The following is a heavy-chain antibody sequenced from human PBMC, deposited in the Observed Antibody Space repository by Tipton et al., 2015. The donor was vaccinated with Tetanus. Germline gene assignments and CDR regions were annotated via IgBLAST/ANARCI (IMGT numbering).Heavy chain of an antibody. CDR3: ARHNRVLWFGELSDAFDI. D-gene: IGHD3-10*01. Sequence: GLVKPSETLSLTCVVYGGSFGHYYWTWIRQPPGKGLEWIGEINHDGRTTYTSSLKSRVTILVDTSKKQFSLKVTSVTAADTAVYYCARHNRVLWFGELSDAFDIWGQGTMVTVSS. CDR1: GGSFGHYY. CDR2: INHDGRT. J-gene: IGHJ3*02. V-gene: IGHV4-34*01.